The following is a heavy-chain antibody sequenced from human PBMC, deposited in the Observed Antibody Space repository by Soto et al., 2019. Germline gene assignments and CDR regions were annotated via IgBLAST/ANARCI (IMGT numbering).Heavy chain of an antibody. J-gene: IGHJ6*02. CDR1: GYAFTSYD. V-gene: IGHV1-8*01. CDR2: MNPNSGNT. CDR3: ARVGYCSGGSCYSFYYYYGMDV. Sequence: WXSVEVCFKASGYAFTSYDINWVRQATGQGLEWMGWMNPNSGNTGYAQKFQGRVTMTRNTSISTAYMELSSLRSEDTAVYYCARVGYCSGGSCYSFYYYYGMDVWGQGTTVTVSS. D-gene: IGHD2-15*01.